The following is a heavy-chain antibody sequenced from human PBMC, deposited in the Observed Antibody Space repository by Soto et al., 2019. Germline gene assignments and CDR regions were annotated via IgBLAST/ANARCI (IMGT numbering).Heavy chain of an antibody. CDR2: IYPADSDT. CDR3: ASGPTVLDY. Sequence: GESLKISCEGSAYSFTNYWIGWVRQMPGKGLEWMGVIYPADSDTRYSPSFQGQVTISADKSIRTAYLQWSNLRASDTAMYYCASGPTVLDYWGQGTLVTVSS. D-gene: IGHD4-17*01. J-gene: IGHJ4*02. V-gene: IGHV5-51*01. CDR1: AYSFTNYW.